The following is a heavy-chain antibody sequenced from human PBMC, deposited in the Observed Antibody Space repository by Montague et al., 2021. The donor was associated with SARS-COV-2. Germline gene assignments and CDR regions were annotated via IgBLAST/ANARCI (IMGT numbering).Heavy chain of an antibody. D-gene: IGHD3-3*01. Sequence: TLSLTCTVSGGSISSCGYYWSWIRQHPGKGLEWIGHIYYSGSTYYNPSLKSRVTISVDTSKNQFSLNLSSVTAADTAVYYCARALRRVVIKHFDYWGQGTLVTVSS. CDR1: GGSISSCGYY. CDR2: IYYSGST. J-gene: IGHJ4*02. V-gene: IGHV4-31*03. CDR3: ARALRRVVIKHFDY.